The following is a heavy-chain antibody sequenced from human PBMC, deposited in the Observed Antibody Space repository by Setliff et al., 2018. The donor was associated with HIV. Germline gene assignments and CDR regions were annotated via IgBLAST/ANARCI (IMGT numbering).Heavy chain of an antibody. CDR3: ARGSCSGCYLSDY. CDR1: GNTFSTNA. Sequence: GASVMVSCKAFGNTFSTNAIHWVRQAPGQRLEWMGYINAGDDNTRYSEKFQGRVTITRDTSANTAYMELSSLRSEDTAVYYCARGSCSGCYLSDYWGLGTLVTVSS. V-gene: IGHV1-3*01. D-gene: IGHD6-19*01. J-gene: IGHJ4*02. CDR2: INAGDDNT.